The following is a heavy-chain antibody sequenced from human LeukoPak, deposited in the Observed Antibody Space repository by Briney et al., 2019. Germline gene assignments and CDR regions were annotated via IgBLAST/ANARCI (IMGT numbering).Heavy chain of an antibody. Sequence: QPGGSLRLSCAASGFTFSSYAMSWVRQAPGKGLEWVSSITSSGAATYYADSVKGRFTISRHNSDNTLYLQMNCLKTEDTAVYYCTTGRIYDSSGYYYDLFDYWGQGTLVTVSS. CDR2: ITSSGAAT. CDR1: GFTFSSYA. D-gene: IGHD3-22*01. CDR3: TTGRIYDSSGYYYDLFDY. J-gene: IGHJ4*02. V-gene: IGHV3-23*01.